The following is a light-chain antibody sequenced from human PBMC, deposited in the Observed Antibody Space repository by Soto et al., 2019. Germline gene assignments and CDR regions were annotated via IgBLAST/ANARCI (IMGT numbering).Light chain of an antibody. V-gene: IGKV1-39*01. CDR2: AAS. CDR1: QSISSY. Sequence: DIELTQSPSSLSLSPGDRATLTCRASQSISSYLNWYQQKPGKAPKLLIYAASSLHSGVPARFSGSGSGTDFTLTISSLQPEDFAIYYCQQRNSTPWTFGQGTKVDI. J-gene: IGKJ1*01. CDR3: QQRNSTPWT.